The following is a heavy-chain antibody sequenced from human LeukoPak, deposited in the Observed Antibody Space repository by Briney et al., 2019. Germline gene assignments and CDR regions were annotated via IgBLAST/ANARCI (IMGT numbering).Heavy chain of an antibody. D-gene: IGHD6-19*01. V-gene: IGHV4-61*02. CDR1: GGSITSGNYY. J-gene: IGHJ5*02. CDR3: ARDATGWGNWFDP. CDR2: IYTSGSA. Sequence: SETLSLTCTVSGGSITSGNYYWSWIRQPAGKGLEWIGRIYTSGSANYNPSLKSRVTISVDTSKNQFSLKLSSVTAADTAVYYCARDATGWGNWFDPWGQGTLVTVSS.